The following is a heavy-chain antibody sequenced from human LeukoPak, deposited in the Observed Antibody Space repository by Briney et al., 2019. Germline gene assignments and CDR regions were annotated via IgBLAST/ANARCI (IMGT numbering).Heavy chain of an antibody. V-gene: IGHV4-34*01. CDR1: GGSFSDYY. D-gene: IGHD2-8*01. CDR2: INQSGST. Sequence: SETLSLTCAVYGGSFSDYYWNWIRQPPGKGLEWIGEINQSGSTNYNPSLKSRVTLSVDTSNNQFSLKLSSVTAADTAVYYCARRPGYCPNGVCYKRNWFDPWGQGTLVTVS. CDR3: ARRPGYCPNGVCYKRNWFDP. J-gene: IGHJ5*02.